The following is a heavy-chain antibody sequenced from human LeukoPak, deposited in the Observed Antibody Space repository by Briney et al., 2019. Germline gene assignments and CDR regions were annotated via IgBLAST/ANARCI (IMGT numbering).Heavy chain of an antibody. CDR2: ISYSGTT. J-gene: IGHJ4*02. CDR1: GVSINSGPYY. Sequence: SETLSLTCAVSGVSINSGPYYWHWIRQPPGKGLQWIAYISYSGTTDYNPSLRSRVTISRDTSKNQFSLKLTSVTAADTAVYYCARDGDFWGQGTLVTVSS. V-gene: IGHV4-61*01. CDR3: ARDGDF.